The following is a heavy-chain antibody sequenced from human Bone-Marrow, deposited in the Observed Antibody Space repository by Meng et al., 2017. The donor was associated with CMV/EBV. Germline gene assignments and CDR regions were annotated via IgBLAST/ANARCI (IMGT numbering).Heavy chain of an antibody. CDR1: GFTFSGYE. CDR2: ISSSGGSI. Sequence: GGSLRLSCAASGFTFSGYEMNWVRQAPGKGLEWVSYISSSGGSIFYADSVKGRFTVSRDNAKNSLYLQMNSLRAEDTAVYYCARDLWGDSSGSYFDYWGQGTLVTVSS. D-gene: IGHD3-22*01. J-gene: IGHJ4*02. V-gene: IGHV3-48*03. CDR3: ARDLWGDSSGSYFDY.